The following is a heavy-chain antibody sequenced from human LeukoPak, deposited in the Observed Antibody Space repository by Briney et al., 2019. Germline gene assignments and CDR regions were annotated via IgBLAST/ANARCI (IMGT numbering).Heavy chain of an antibody. Sequence: GGSLRLSCAGPGFLFRTYGMHWVRQAPGKGLECVAIISPDGSNEYYVDSVKGRFTISRDNSRNTVFLQMNNLRAEDTAIYYCASARGYNYVNRMDVWGKGTTVTVSP. J-gene: IGHJ6*04. CDR1: GFLFRTYG. V-gene: IGHV3-30*03. D-gene: IGHD5-18*01. CDR3: ASARGYNYVNRMDV. CDR2: ISPDGSNE.